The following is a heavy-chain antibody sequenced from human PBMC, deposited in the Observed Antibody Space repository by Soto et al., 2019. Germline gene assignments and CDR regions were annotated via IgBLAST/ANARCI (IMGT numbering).Heavy chain of an antibody. V-gene: IGHV4-59*01. CDR2: ISHSGST. J-gene: IGHJ5*02. Sequence: QVQLQESGPGLVKPSETLSLTCGVSGGSISNNYWSWIRQPPAKGLEWIGYISHSGSTNYNPSLKGRVTISVDTSKKQSSLKLNSVTAADTAVYYCARGGTYSRLIIGDWFDPWGEGTLVTVAS. CDR1: GGSISNNY. CDR3: ARGGTYSRLIIGDWFDP. D-gene: IGHD6-13*01.